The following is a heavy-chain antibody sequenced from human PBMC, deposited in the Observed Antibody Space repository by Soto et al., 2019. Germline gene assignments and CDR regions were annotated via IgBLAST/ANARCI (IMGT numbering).Heavy chain of an antibody. CDR3: ARDLFSGYDNDAFDI. V-gene: IGHV3-20*04. CDR2: INWNGGST. Sequence: GGSLRLSCAASGFTFDDYGMSWVRQAPGKGLEWVSGINWNGGSTGYADSVKGRFTISRDSAKNSLYLQMNSLRAEDTASYYCARDLFSGYDNDAFDIWGQGTMVTVSS. J-gene: IGHJ3*02. D-gene: IGHD5-12*01. CDR1: GFTFDDYG.